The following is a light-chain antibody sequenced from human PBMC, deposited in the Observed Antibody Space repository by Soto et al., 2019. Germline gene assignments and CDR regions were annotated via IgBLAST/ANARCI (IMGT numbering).Light chain of an antibody. CDR1: SSDVGGYNY. CDR2: EVR. Sequence: QSALTQPASVSGSPGQSITISCTGTSSDVGGYNYVSWYQQYPGTAPKLMIYEVRNRPSGISNRFSGSKSGNTASLTISGLQAEDEGDYYCSSYTTSSTVVFGGGTKVTVL. J-gene: IGLJ2*01. CDR3: SSYTTSSTVV. V-gene: IGLV2-14*01.